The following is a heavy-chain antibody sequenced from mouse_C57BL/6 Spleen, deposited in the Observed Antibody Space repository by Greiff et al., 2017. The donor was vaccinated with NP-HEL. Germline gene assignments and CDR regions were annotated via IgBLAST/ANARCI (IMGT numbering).Heavy chain of an antibody. CDR3: ARSVGATGFAD. CDR2: IDPSDSET. CDR1: GYTYTSYW. V-gene: IGHV1-52*01. J-gene: IGHJ3*01. Sequence: QVQLQQPGAELVRPGSSVKLSCKASGYTYTSYWMHWVKQRPIQGLEWIGNIDPSDSETHYNQKFKDKATLTVDRSSSTAYMQLSSLTSEDSAVYYCARSVGATGFADWGQGTLVTVSA. D-gene: IGHD6-1*01.